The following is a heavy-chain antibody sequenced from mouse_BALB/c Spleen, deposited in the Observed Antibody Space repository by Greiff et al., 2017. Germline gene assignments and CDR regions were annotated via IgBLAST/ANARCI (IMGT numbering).Heavy chain of an antibody. CDR3: ARLGNWDVIDD. Sequence: QVQLQQSGPELVKPGASVRISCKASGYTFTSYYIHWVKQRPGQGLEWIGWIYPGNVNTKYNEKFKGKATLTADKSSSTAYMQLSSLTSEDSAVYFCARLGNWDVIDDWGQGTTLTVSS. CDR1: GYTFTSYY. V-gene: IGHV1S56*01. CDR2: IYPGNVNT. J-gene: IGHJ2*01. D-gene: IGHD4-1*02.